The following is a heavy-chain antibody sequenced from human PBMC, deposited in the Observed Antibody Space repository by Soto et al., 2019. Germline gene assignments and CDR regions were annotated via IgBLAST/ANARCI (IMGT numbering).Heavy chain of an antibody. CDR3: ARGTYSGSYQQLEN. V-gene: IGHV1-69*01. J-gene: IGHJ4*02. CDR1: GDNFRTNA. Sequence: QVQRVQSGTVVKWPGSSVRVSCKVSGDNFRTNAINWVRQAPGQGLEWMGVIIPIYGRADAIERFQGRVTLTADESTRTAYMASRGLRPDDTALYSCARGTYSGSYQQLENWGPATLITVSS. CDR2: IIPIYGRA. D-gene: IGHD1-26*01.